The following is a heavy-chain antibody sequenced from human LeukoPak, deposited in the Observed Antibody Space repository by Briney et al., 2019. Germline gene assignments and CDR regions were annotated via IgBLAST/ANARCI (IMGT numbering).Heavy chain of an antibody. D-gene: IGHD6-19*01. Sequence: SETLSLTCTVSGASINFYYWSWVRQSPEKGLEWIGNAYYSGSANYNPSLQSRVTISVETSKNQFSLKLTSVTAADTAVYYCARPHIAVAGYYFDDWGQGTLVTVSS. CDR1: GASINFYY. CDR2: AYYSGSA. CDR3: ARPHIAVAGYYFDD. V-gene: IGHV4-59*01. J-gene: IGHJ4*02.